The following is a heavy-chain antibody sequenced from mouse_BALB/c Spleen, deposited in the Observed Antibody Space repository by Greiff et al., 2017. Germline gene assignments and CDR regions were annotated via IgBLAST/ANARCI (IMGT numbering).Heavy chain of an antibody. CDR3: AREGGLPYFDY. D-gene: IGHD2-4*01. J-gene: IGHJ2*01. Sequence: VKLQESGAELARPGASVKMSCKASGYTFTSYTMHWVKQRPGQGLEWIGYINPSSGYTNYNQKFKDKATLTADKSSSTAYMQLSSLTSEDSAVYYCAREGGLPYFDYWGQGTTLTVSS. CDR2: INPSSGYT. V-gene: IGHV1-4*01. CDR1: GYTFTSYT.